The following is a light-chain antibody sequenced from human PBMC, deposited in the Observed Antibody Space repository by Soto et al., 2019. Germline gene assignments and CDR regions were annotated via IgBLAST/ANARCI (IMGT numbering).Light chain of an antibody. V-gene: IGKV2-28*01. J-gene: IGKJ2*01. CDR1: QSLLHSSGNNF. CDR2: LGS. Sequence: DIVMTQSPLSLPVTPGEPASISCRSSQSLLHSSGNNFLDWYLQKPGQSPQLLIALGSSRASGVPDRFSGSGSGTDFTLKISRVEAEDVGVSDCMQGLQLPLNFGQGTKLESK. CDR3: MQGLQLPLN.